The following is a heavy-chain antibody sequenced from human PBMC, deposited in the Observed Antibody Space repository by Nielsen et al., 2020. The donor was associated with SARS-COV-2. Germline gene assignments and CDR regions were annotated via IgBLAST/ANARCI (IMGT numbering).Heavy chain of an antibody. CDR1: GFTFSSYS. D-gene: IGHD2-2*01. Sequence: GGSLRLSCAASGFTFSSYSMNWVRQAPGKGLEWVSAISGSGGSTYYADSVKGRFTISRDNSKNTLYLQMNSLRAEDTAVYYCAKSREGVPADLDYWGQGTLVTVSS. V-gene: IGHV3-23*01. CDR2: ISGSGGST. J-gene: IGHJ4*02. CDR3: AKSREGVPADLDY.